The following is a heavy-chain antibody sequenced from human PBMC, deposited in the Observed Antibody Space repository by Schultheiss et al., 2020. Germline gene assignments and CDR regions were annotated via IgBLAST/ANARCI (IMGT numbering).Heavy chain of an antibody. CDR1: GFTFSSYA. D-gene: IGHD6-6*01. CDR3: ARSGSSSNYYYYGMDV. Sequence: GGSLRLSCAASGFTFSSYAMSWVRQAPGKGLEWVSAISGSGGSTYYADSVKGRFTISRDNSKNTLYLQMNSLRAEDTAVYYCARSGSSSNYYYYGMDVWGQGTTVTVSS. J-gene: IGHJ6*02. CDR2: ISGSGGST. V-gene: IGHV3-23*01.